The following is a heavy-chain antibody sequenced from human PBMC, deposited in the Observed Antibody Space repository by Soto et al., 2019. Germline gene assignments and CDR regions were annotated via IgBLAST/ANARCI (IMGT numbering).Heavy chain of an antibody. J-gene: IGHJ4*01. CDR1: GFIFSNNA. CDR3: AIARVADSSLDH. V-gene: IGHV3-30*01. CDR2: ISYDSSEI. D-gene: IGHD3-3*01. Sequence: PGGSLRLSCVGSGFIFSNNAMHWVRQAPGKGLEWVAFISYDSSEIFYADSVKGRFTISRDNLKNTLFLHMNRPRADDTAVYYCAIARVADSSLDHWGRGVLVTVSS.